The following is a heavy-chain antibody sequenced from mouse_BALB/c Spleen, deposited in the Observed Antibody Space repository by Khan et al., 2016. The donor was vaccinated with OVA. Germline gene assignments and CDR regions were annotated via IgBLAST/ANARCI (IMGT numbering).Heavy chain of an antibody. Sequence: VQLQESGPELVKPGASVKISCKASGYTFTDYYINWVKQKPGQGLEWIGWIYPGSGNTKYNAKFQGMATLTVDTSSSTAYMQLSSLTSEDTAVYFFARGGFYGHSFFDYWGQGTTLTVSS. D-gene: IGHD1-1*01. CDR1: GYTFTDYY. CDR3: ARGGFYGHSFFDY. V-gene: IGHV1-84*02. J-gene: IGHJ2*01. CDR2: IYPGSGNT.